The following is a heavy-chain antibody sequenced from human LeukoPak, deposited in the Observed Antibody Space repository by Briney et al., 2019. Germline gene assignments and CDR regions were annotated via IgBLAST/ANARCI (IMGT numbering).Heavy chain of an antibody. D-gene: IGHD3-22*01. CDR2: IYTSGST. Sequence: SETLSLTCTVSGDSISSGDYYWSWIRQPAGKGLEWIGRIYTSGSTNYNPSLKSRVTISVDTSKNQFSLKLSSVTAADTAVYYCARDGPSYYYDSSGQGYAFDIWGQGTMVTVSS. CDR3: ARDGPSYYYDSSGQGYAFDI. J-gene: IGHJ3*02. CDR1: GDSISSGDYY. V-gene: IGHV4-61*02.